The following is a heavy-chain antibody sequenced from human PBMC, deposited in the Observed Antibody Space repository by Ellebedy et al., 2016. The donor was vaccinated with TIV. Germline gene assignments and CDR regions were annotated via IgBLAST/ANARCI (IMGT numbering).Heavy chain of an antibody. D-gene: IGHD1-26*01. CDR3: ARCPQSGSCKIGLFEY. Sequence: AASVKVSCKASGYTFSDHYMHWVRQAPGQGLEWMGWINPYTGDTHYAQRFQGRVTMTRDTSIDTAYMELSRLRSDDTAVYFGARCPQSGSCKIGLFEYWGQGTLVTVSS. CDR2: INPYTGDT. J-gene: IGHJ4*02. CDR1: GYTFSDHY. V-gene: IGHV1-2*02.